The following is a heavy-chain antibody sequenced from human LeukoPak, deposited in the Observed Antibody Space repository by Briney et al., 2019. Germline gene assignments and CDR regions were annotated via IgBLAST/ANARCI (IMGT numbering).Heavy chain of an antibody. D-gene: IGHD5-12*01. V-gene: IGHV3-30-3*01. CDR1: GFTFSSYA. CDR3: ARDRRMATPGAFDI. CDR2: ISYDGSNK. Sequence: GGSLRLSCAASGFTFSSYAMHWVRQAPGKGLEWVAVISYDGSNKYYADSVKGRFTISRDNSKNTLYLQMNSLRAEDTAVYYCARDRRMATPGAFDIWGQGTMVTVSS. J-gene: IGHJ3*02.